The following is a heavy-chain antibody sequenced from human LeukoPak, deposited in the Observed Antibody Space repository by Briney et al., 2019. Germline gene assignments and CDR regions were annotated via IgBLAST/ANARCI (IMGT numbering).Heavy chain of an antibody. D-gene: IGHD2-15*01. J-gene: IGHJ2*01. V-gene: IGHV4-31*03. CDR2: ISHSGGT. CDR1: SGSISSGGYY. CDR3: ARDGGISGYRYFDL. Sequence: SETLSLTCIVSSGSISSGGYYWSWIRQHPGKGLEWIGYISHSGGTLYNPSLKSRVMISLDTSKNQFSLKLTSVTAADTAVYYCARDGGISGYRYFDLWGRGTLVTVSS.